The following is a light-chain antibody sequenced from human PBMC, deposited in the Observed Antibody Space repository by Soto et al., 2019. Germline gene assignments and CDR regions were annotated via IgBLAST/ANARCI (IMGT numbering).Light chain of an antibody. CDR1: QSVSST. CDR3: QQYGTSPRT. CDR2: DAS. J-gene: IGKJ1*01. V-gene: IGKV3-15*01. Sequence: EKGMTHSPATLSVSPGERATLPCRASQSVSSTLAWYQQKPGEPPRLLIYDASTSAKGILARFSGSGSGTKFTLTISRLEPEDFAVYYCQQYGTSPRTFGQGTNV.